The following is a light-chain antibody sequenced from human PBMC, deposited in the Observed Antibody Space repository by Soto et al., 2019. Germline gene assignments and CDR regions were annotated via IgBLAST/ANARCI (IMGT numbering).Light chain of an antibody. CDR3: QQYNSYSWT. CDR1: QSISSW. Sequence: DLQMTQSPSTLSASVGDRVTITCRASQSISSWLAWYQQRPGKAPKLLIYDASSLESGVPSRFSGSGSGTKFTLTISSLQPDDFATYYCQQYNSYSWTFGQGTRWISN. CDR2: DAS. J-gene: IGKJ1*01. V-gene: IGKV1-5*01.